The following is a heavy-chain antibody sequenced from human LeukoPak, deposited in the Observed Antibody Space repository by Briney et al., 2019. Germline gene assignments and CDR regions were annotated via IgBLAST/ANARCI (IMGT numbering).Heavy chain of an antibody. D-gene: IGHD5-18*01. J-gene: IGHJ4*02. CDR3: ARDRSYGSFDY. V-gene: IGHV3-66*01. Sequence: TGGSLRLSCAASGFTVSSNYMSWVRQAPGKGLEWVSVIYSGGSTYYADSVKGRFTTSRDNSKNTLYLQMNSLRAEDTAVYYCARDRSYGSFDYWGQGTLVTVSS. CDR1: GFTVSSNY. CDR2: IYSGGST.